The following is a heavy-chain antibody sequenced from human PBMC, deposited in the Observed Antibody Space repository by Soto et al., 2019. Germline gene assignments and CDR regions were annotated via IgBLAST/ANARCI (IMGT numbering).Heavy chain of an antibody. Sequence: QVTLKESGPVLVKPTETLTLTCTISGFSLSNARMGVSWIRQPPGKALEWLAHIFSNDEKSYSTSLKSRLTISKYTSITPVVLIVTNMDRVDTDTSYCARSITLVRGTLDPWGQGTLVTVSS. CDR2: IFSNDEK. V-gene: IGHV2-26*03. J-gene: IGHJ5*02. CDR1: GFSLSNARMG. CDR3: ARSITLVRGTLDP. D-gene: IGHD3-10*01.